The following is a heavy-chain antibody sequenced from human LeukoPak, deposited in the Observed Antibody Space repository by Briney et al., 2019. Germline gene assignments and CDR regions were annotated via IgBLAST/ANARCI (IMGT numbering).Heavy chain of an antibody. Sequence: ASVKVSCKASGYTFTVYYMHWVRQAPGQGREWMGWINPNSGGTNYAQKFQVRVTMTRDTSISTAYMELSRLRSEDTAVYYCAGLMTTVVHRNFDYWGQGTLVTVSS. CDR2: INPNSGGT. J-gene: IGHJ4*02. CDR1: GYTFTVYY. V-gene: IGHV1-2*02. CDR3: AGLMTTVVHRNFDY. D-gene: IGHD4-23*01.